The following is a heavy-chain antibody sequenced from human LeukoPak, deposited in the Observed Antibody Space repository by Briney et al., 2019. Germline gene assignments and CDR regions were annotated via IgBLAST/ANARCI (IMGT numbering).Heavy chain of an antibody. V-gene: IGHV3-64*01. CDR3: ASSGGKR. J-gene: IGHJ4*02. Sequence: GGSLRLSCAASGFTFSSYAMHWVRQAPGKGLEYVSAISSNGGSTYYANSVKGRFTISRDNSKNTLYLQMGSLRAEDMAVYYCASSGGKRWGQGTLVTVSS. CDR2: ISSNGGST. D-gene: IGHD4-23*01. CDR1: GFTFSSYA.